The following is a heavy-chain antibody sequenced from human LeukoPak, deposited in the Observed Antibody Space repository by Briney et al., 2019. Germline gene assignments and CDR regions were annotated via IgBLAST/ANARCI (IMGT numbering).Heavy chain of an antibody. Sequence: ASVKVSYKASGYTLTSYAMHSVRQAPGQRLEWMGWINAGNGNTKYSQKFQGRVTITRDTSASTAYMELSSLRSEDTAVYYCASTRNRDGSDYWGHGTLVTVSS. V-gene: IGHV1-3*01. CDR1: GYTLTSYA. CDR2: INAGNGNT. CDR3: ASTRNRDGSDY. J-gene: IGHJ4*01. D-gene: IGHD5-24*01.